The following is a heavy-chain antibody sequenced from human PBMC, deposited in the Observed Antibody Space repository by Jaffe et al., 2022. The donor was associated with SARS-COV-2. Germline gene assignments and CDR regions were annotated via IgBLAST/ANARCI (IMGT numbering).Heavy chain of an antibody. J-gene: IGHJ4*02. CDR3: ARVGMTTLSLGD. D-gene: IGHD4-4*01. V-gene: IGHV3-53*01. Sequence: EVQLVESGGGLIQPGGSLRLSCAASGFTVSSNYMSWVRQAPGKGLEWVSIIYSGGGTYYADSVKGRFTISRDNSKNTLYLQMNSLRAEDTAVYYCARVGMTTLSLGDWGQGTLVTVSS. CDR2: IYSGGGT. CDR1: GFTVSSNY.